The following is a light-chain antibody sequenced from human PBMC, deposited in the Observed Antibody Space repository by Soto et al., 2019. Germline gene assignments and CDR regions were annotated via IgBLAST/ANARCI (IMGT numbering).Light chain of an antibody. CDR3: TSFSSSTSLYV. V-gene: IGLV2-14*01. Sequence: QSALTQPASVSGSLGQSITISCTGTTRDIAGYNCISWYQQLPGKAPKLMIYQVTIRPSGISNRFSGSKSGNTASLTISGLQAEDEADYYCTSFSSSTSLYVSGTGTKVTVL. CDR2: QVT. J-gene: IGLJ1*01. CDR1: TRDIAGYNC.